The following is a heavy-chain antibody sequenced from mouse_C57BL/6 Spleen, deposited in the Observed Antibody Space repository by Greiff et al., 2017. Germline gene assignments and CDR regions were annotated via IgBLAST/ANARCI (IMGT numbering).Heavy chain of an antibody. CDR3: ARRGTTVVARGYFDV. CDR2: IDPSDSET. J-gene: IGHJ1*03. V-gene: IGHV1-52*01. D-gene: IGHD1-1*01. CDR1: GYTFTSYW. Sequence: QVQLQQPGAELVRPGSSVKLSCKASGYTFTSYWMHWVKQRPIQGLEWIGNIDPSDSETHYNQKFKDKATLTVDKSSSTAYMQLSSLTSEDSAVYYGARRGTTVVARGYFDVWGTGTTVTVSS.